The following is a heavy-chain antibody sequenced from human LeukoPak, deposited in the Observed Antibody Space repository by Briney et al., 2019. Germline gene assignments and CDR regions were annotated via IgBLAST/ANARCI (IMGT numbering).Heavy chain of an antibody. D-gene: IGHD3-10*01. CDR2: VSNSGGVT. CDR1: GFTFFNYA. CDR3: AKLYSGRIFDV. J-gene: IGHJ3*01. V-gene: IGHV3-23*01. Sequence: GGSLRLSCAASGFTFFNYALIWVRQAPGKGLEWVSGVSNSGGVTYYADSVKGRFTISRDNSKNTLYLQMSSLRAEDTAVYYCAKLYSGRIFDVWGQGTMVTVSP.